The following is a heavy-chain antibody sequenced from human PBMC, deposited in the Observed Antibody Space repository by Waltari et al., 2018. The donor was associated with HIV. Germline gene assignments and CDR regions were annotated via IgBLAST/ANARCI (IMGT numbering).Heavy chain of an antibody. CDR1: GGSISSGSYY. CDR2: IYTSGST. J-gene: IGHJ1*01. CDR3: ARETFGNYGGNSGRGSEYFQH. D-gene: IGHD4-17*01. V-gene: IGHV4-61*02. Sequence: QVQLQESGPGLVKPSQTLSLTCTVSGGSISSGSYYWTWIRRPAGKGLEWIGRIYTSGSTNYNPSLKSRVTISVDTSKNQFSLKLSSVTAADTAVYYCARETFGNYGGNSGRGSEYFQHWGQGTLVTVSS.